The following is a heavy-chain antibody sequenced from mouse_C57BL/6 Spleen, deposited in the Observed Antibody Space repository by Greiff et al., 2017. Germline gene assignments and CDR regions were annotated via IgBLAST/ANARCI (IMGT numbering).Heavy chain of an antibody. D-gene: IGHD1-1*01. CDR1: GFTFSSYA. CDR3: ARGGSSYYVDY. J-gene: IGHJ2*01. CDR2: ISDGGSYT. V-gene: IGHV5-4*01. Sequence: EVQGVESGGGLVKPGGSLKLSCAASGFTFSSYAMSWVRQTPEKRLEWVATISDGGSYTYYPDNVKGRFTLSRDNAKHNLYLQMSHLKSEDTAMYYCARGGSSYYVDYWGQGTTLTVSS.